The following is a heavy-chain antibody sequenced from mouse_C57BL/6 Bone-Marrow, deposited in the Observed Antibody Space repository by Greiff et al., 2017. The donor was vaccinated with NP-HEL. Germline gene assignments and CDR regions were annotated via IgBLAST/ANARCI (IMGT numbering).Heavy chain of an antibody. Sequence: QVQLQQPGAELVKPGASVKLSCKASGYTFTGYWIEWVKQRPGHGLEWIGEILPGSGSTNYNEKFKGKATFTADTSSNTAYMQLSILTTEDSAIYYCARRSNYVAMDYWGQGTSVTVSS. D-gene: IGHD2-5*01. CDR2: ILPGSGST. V-gene: IGHV1-9*01. CDR3: ARRSNYVAMDY. CDR1: GYTFTGYW. J-gene: IGHJ4*01.